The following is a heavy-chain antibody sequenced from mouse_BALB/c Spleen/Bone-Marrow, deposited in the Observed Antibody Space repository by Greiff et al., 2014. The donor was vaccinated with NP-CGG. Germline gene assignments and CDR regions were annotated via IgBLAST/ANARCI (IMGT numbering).Heavy chain of an antibody. Sequence: VKLQESGAELVRPGSSVKISCKASGYAFSSYWMNWVKQRPGQGLEWIGQIYPGDGDTNYNGKFKGKATLTADKSSSTAYMQLSSLTSEDSAVYFCARWITTVVAPYVMDYWGQGTSVTDSS. V-gene: IGHV1-80*01. J-gene: IGHJ4*01. D-gene: IGHD1-1*01. CDR3: ARWITTVVAPYVMDY. CDR2: IYPGDGDT. CDR1: GYAFSSYW.